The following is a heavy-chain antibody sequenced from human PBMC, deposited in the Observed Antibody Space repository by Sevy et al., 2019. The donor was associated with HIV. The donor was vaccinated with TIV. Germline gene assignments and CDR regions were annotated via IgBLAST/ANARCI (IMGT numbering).Heavy chain of an antibody. J-gene: IGHJ4*02. D-gene: IGHD6-19*01. CDR1: GFTLSDYA. CDR2: ISSHGGYI. CDR3: AREDRAEAGTGGFDY. Sequence: GGSLRLSCAASGFTLSDYAMHWVRQAPGKGLEYVSGISSHGGYIFYANLVKGGFTISRDTSKNTLYLQMGSLRGEDMAVYYCAREDRAEAGTGGFDYWGLGTLVTVSS. V-gene: IGHV3-64*01.